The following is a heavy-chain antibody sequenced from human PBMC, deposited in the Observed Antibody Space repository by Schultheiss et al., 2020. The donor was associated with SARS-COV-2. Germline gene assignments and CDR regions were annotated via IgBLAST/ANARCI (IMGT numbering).Heavy chain of an antibody. CDR3: ARQGGLWWLYHYYYGMDV. CDR1: GFTFDDYA. D-gene: IGHD2-21*01. J-gene: IGHJ6*02. Sequence: GGSLRLSCAASGFTFDDYAMHWVRQAPGKGLEWVSGISWNSGSIGYVDSVKGRFTISRDNAKNSLYLQMNSLRAEDTAVYYCARQGGLWWLYHYYYGMDVWGQGTTVTVAS. V-gene: IGHV3-9*01. CDR2: ISWNSGSI.